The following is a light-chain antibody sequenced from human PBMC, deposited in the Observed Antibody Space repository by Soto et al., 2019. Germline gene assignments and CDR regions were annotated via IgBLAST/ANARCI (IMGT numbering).Light chain of an antibody. CDR3: QQYNSYSVT. CDR1: QGISSY. J-gene: IGKJ4*01. CDR2: AAS. V-gene: IGKV1-16*01. Sequence: IPMTQSPSSLSASVGDRVTITCRASQGISSYLGWYQQKPGKAPKRLIYAASTLQSGVPSRFSGSGSGTEFTLTISSLQPDDFATYYCQQYNSYSVTFGRGTKVDIK.